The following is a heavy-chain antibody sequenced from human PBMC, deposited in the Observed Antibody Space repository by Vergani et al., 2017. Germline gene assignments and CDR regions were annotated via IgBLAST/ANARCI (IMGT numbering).Heavy chain of an antibody. CDR1: GGTFSTYA. J-gene: IGHJ4*02. V-gene: IGHV1-69*13. CDR2: LIPIFGTT. Sequence: QVQLVQSGAEVKKPGSSVKVSCKASGGTFSTYAISWVRQAPGQGLEWMGRLIPIFGTTNYAQNFQGRVTITADESTSTAYMELSSLRSEDTAVYYCARDRRYCSGGSCYLDYWGQGILITVSS. D-gene: IGHD2-15*01. CDR3: ARDRRYCSGGSCYLDY.